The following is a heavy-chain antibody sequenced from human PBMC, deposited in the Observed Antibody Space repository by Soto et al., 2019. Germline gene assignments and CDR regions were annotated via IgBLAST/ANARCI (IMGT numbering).Heavy chain of an antibody. Sequence: SVKVSCKASGGTFSSYAISWVRQAPGQGLESMGGIIPIFGTANYAQKFQGRVTITADESTSTAYMELSSLRSEDTAVYYCARDGMGGATSNWFDPWGQGNMGAVSS. D-gene: IGHD1-26*01. CDR2: IIPIFGTA. CDR1: GGTFSSYA. CDR3: ARDGMGGATSNWFDP. J-gene: IGHJ5*02. V-gene: IGHV1-69*13.